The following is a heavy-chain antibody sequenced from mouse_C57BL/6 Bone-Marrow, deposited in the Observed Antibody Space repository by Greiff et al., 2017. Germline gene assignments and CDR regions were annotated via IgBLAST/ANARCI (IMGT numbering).Heavy chain of an antibody. CDR1: GYTFTSYG. CDR2: IYPRSGNT. J-gene: IGHJ2*01. CDR3: ARVRVYYYGSSHDY. D-gene: IGHD1-1*01. V-gene: IGHV1-81*01. Sequence: VQGVESGAELARPGASVKLSCKASGYTFTSYGISWVKQRTGQGLEWIGEIYPRSGNTYYNEKFKGKATLTADKSSSTAYMELRSLTSEDSAVYFGARVRVYYYGSSHDYWGQGTTLTVSS.